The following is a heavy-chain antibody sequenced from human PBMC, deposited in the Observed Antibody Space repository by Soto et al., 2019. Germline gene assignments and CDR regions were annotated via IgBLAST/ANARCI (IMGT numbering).Heavy chain of an antibody. CDR1: GFTFSSYA. V-gene: IGHV3-30-3*01. J-gene: IGHJ5*02. D-gene: IGHD3-10*01. Sequence: QVQLVESGGGVVQPGRSLRLSCAASGFTFSSYAMHWVRQAPGKGLEWVAVISYDGSNKYYADSVKGRFTISRDNSKNTLYLQMNSRRAEDTAVYYCARGGRGVNIWAWFDPWGQGTLVTVSS. CDR3: ARGGRGVNIWAWFDP. CDR2: ISYDGSNK.